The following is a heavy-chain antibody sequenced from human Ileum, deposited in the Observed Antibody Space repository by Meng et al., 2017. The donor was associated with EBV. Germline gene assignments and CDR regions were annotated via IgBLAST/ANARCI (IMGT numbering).Heavy chain of an antibody. D-gene: IGHD3-3*01. CDR3: ARRYYGVPFDN. CDR2: IYYSGST. Sequence: QLQLHESGPGLVKPSETLSLTCAVSGDSISSSNPWWGWIRQPPGKGLEWVGTIYYSGSTFYNPSLKSRVTISLDTSKNQFSLKVSSVTAADTAVYYCARRYYGVPFDNWGQGTLVTVSS. CDR1: GDSISSSNPW. J-gene: IGHJ4*02. V-gene: IGHV4-39*01.